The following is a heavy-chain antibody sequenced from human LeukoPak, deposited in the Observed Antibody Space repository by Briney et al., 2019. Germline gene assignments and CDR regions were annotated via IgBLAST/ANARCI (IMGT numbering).Heavy chain of an antibody. CDR3: ARNGESMVRGPQYFDY. J-gene: IGHJ4*02. D-gene: IGHD3-10*01. Sequence: PGGSLRLSCTASGFAFSDYYMSWIRQAPGKGLEWVSYISSSSGYISDADSVKGRFTISRDNAKNSLYLQMNSLRAEDTAVYYCARNGESMVRGPQYFDYWGQGTLVTVS. CDR2: ISSSSGYI. V-gene: IGHV3-11*03. CDR1: GFAFSDYY.